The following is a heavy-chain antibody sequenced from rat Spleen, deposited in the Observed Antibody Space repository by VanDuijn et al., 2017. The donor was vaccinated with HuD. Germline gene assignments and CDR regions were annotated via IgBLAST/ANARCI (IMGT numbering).Heavy chain of an antibody. CDR2: IIYDGSST. V-gene: IGHV5-17*01. CDR3: VRWTYTRRGFDY. D-gene: IGHD1-4*01. CDR1: GFTFSDYA. J-gene: IGHJ2*01. Sequence: EVQMVESGGGLVQPGRSLKLSCAASGFTFSDYAMAWVRQAPKKGLEWVATIIYDGSSTYYRDSVKGRFTVSRDNAKSTLYLQMDSLRSEDTATYYCVRWTYTRRGFDYWGQGVMVTVSS.